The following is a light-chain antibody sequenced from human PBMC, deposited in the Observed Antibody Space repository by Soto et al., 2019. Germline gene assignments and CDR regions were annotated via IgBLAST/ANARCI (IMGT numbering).Light chain of an antibody. CDR2: GAS. Sequence: EIVMTQSPATLSVSPGERATLSCRASQSVSSNLAWYQQKPGQAPTLLIYGASARATGIPVRFSGSRSGTEFTLTISSLQSEDAAIYYCQQYFSIPMFTFAQGTKLQIK. CDR3: QQYFSIPMFT. V-gene: IGKV3-15*01. J-gene: IGKJ2*01. CDR1: QSVSSN.